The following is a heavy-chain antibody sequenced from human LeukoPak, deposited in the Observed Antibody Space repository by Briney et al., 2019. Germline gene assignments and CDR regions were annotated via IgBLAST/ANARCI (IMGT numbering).Heavy chain of an antibody. V-gene: IGHV4-31*03. CDR3: ARYCSSTSCPFDY. CDR1: GDSVISGTSF. D-gene: IGHD2-2*01. Sequence: PSETLSLTCTVSGDSVISGTSFRGWIRQHPGKGLEWVGYIHHSGHTYDNPSLQSRVIISMDKSKNQFSLKLNSVTAADTAVYYCARYCSSTSCPFDYWGQGALVTVSS. CDR2: IHHSGHT. J-gene: IGHJ4*02.